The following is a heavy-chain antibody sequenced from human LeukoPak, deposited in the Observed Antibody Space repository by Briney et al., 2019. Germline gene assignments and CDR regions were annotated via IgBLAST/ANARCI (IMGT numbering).Heavy chain of an antibody. Sequence: GGSLRLSCAASGFTFSSYDMHWVRQATGKGLEWVSAIGTAGDTFYPGSVKGRFTISRENAKNSLYLQMNNLRAEDTAVYYCARALGRIAVAGIIDYWGQGTLVTVSS. J-gene: IGHJ4*02. V-gene: IGHV3-13*01. CDR2: IGTAGDT. D-gene: IGHD6-19*01. CDR1: GFTFSSYD. CDR3: ARALGRIAVAGIIDY.